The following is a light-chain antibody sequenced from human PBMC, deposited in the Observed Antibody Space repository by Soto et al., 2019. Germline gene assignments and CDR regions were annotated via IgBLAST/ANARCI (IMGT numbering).Light chain of an antibody. CDR3: QQYNSSPS. CDR1: QSVSTN. V-gene: IGKV3-15*01. Sequence: EIVMTQSPTTLSVSPGERATLSCRASQSVSTNLAWYQQKPGQVPSLLIYGASTRASGIPARFSGSGSGTEFTLTIGSLQSEDFAVYYCQQYNSSPSFGQGTRLEIK. J-gene: IGKJ5*01. CDR2: GAS.